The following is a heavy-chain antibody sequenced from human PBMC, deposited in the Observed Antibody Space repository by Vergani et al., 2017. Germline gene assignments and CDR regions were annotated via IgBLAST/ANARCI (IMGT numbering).Heavy chain of an antibody. D-gene: IGHD3-10*01. J-gene: IGHJ6*02. Sequence: QVQLVESGGGLVKPGGSLRLSCAASGFTFSDYYMSWIRQAPGKGLEWVSYISSSSSTIYYADSVKGRFTISRDNAKNSLYLQMNSLRAEDTAVYYCATRDYYYGSGSYYDYYYYGMDVWGQGTTVTVSS. CDR1: GFTFSDYY. V-gene: IGHV3-11*04. CDR3: ATRDYYYGSGSYYDYYYYGMDV. CDR2: ISSSSSTI.